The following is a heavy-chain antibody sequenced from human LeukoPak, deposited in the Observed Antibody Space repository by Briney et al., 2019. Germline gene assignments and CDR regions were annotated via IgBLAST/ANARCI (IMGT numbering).Heavy chain of an antibody. CDR1: GFTFSSYG. Sequence: PGGSLRLSYAASGFTFSSYGMHWVRQAPGKGLEWVAFIRYDGSNKYYADSVKGRFTISRDNSKNTLYLQMNSLRAEDTAVYYCARSIAAAGTYYYYYYYMDVWGKGTTVTVSS. V-gene: IGHV3-30*02. J-gene: IGHJ6*03. CDR3: ARSIAAAGTYYYYYYYMDV. CDR2: IRYDGSNK. D-gene: IGHD6-13*01.